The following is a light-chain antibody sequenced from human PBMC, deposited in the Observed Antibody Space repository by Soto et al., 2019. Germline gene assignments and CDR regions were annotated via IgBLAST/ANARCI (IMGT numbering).Light chain of an antibody. CDR2: EVS. CDR1: SSDVGAHNF. CDR3: NSYTSSNTYV. V-gene: IGLV2-14*01. J-gene: IGLJ1*01. Sequence: QSALTQSASVSGSPGQAITISCSGSSSDVGAHNFVSWYQHHPGKAPKLMIYEVSNRPPGVSNRFSGSKSGNTASLTISGLQAEDEADYYCNSYTSSNTYVFGSGTKVTVL.